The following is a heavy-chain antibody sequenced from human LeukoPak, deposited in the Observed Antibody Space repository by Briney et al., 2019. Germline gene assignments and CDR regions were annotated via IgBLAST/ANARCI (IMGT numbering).Heavy chain of an antibody. CDR3: ARLLDHYDSSGYSG. CDR1: GYSISSGYY. V-gene: IGHV4-38-2*02. Sequence: KPSETLSLTCTVSGYSISSGYYWGWIRQPPGKGLEWSGNIFHSGSTYYNPSLKSRVTISVDTSKNQFSLKLSSVTAADTAVYYCARLLDHYDSSGYSGWGQGTLVTVSS. CDR2: IFHSGST. J-gene: IGHJ4*02. D-gene: IGHD3-22*01.